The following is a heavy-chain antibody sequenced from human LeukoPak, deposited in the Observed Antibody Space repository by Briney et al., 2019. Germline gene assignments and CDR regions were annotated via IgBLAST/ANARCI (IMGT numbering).Heavy chain of an antibody. CDR2: IFYSGST. D-gene: IGHD3-9*01. J-gene: IGHJ4*02. CDR3: ARGYYDVLTNYPKNFDQ. Sequence: PSQTLSLTCTVSGGSIISADHYWSWLRQPPGKGLEWIGYIFYSGSTYYNPSLKSRLTISVDTSKNQYSLKLSSVTAADTAVYYCARGYYDVLTNYPKNFDQWGQGTLVTVSS. CDR1: GGSIISADHY. V-gene: IGHV4-30-4*01.